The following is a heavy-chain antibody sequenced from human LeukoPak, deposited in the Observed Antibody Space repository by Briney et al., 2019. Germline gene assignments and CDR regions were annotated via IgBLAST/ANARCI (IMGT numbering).Heavy chain of an antibody. J-gene: IGHJ3*02. D-gene: IGHD4-17*01. CDR1: GFTFSSYG. V-gene: IGHV3-30*18. CDR2: ISYDGSNK. CDR3: AKSYYGDYGWDAFGI. Sequence: GGSLRLSCAASGFTFSSYGMHWVRQAPGKGLEWVAVISYDGSNKYYADSVKGRFTISRDNSKNTLYLQMNSLRAEDTAVYYCAKSYYGDYGWDAFGIWGQGTMVTVSS.